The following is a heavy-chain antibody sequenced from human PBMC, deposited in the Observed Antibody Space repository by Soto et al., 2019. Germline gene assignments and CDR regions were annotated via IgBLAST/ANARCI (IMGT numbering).Heavy chain of an antibody. Sequence: SETLSLTCSVSGGSVSNKTYYWSWIRQPPGKRLEWIGYVYYSGTTNYNPSLKSRVTISVDRSKNQFSLKLSSVTAADTAVYYCATDYYDSSGYFDYWGQGTLVNVSS. D-gene: IGHD3-22*01. CDR2: VYYSGTT. CDR1: GGSVSNKTYY. J-gene: IGHJ4*02. CDR3: ATDYYDSSGYFDY. V-gene: IGHV4-61*01.